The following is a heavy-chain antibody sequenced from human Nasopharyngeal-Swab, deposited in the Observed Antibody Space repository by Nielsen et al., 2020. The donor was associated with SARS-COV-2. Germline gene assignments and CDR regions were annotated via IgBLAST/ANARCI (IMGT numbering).Heavy chain of an antibody. D-gene: IGHD6-19*01. J-gene: IGHJ5*02. V-gene: IGHV1-2*06. CDR3: AMSIAVAGTGWFDP. Sequence: WVRQAPGQGLEWTGRINPNSGGTNYAQKFQGRVTMTRDTSISTAYMELSRLRSDDTAVYYCAMSIAVAGTGWFDPWGQGTLVTVSS. CDR2: INPNSGGT.